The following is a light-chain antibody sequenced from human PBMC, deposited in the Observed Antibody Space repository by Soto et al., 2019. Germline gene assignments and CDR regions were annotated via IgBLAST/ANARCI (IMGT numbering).Light chain of an antibody. Sequence: EIVMTKTPATLSVSPGERATLSCRASQGVSSNLAWYQQKPGQAPRLLIYGASTRATGIPARFSGSGSGTEFTLTISSLQSEDFAVYYCQQYNTWPPRTFGQGTKVDI. V-gene: IGKV3-15*01. CDR2: GAS. CDR3: QQYNTWPPRT. CDR1: QGVSSN. J-gene: IGKJ1*01.